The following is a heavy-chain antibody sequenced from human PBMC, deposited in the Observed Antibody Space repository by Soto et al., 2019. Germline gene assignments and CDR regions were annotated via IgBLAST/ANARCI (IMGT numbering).Heavy chain of an antibody. D-gene: IGHD3-22*01. Sequence: QVQLVQSGAEVKKPGSSVKVSCKASGGTFSSYAISWVRQAPGQGLEWMGGIIPIFGTANYAQKFQGRVTITADESTSTAYMELSSLRSEDTAVYYCASAPGLSYYDSSGYFGYWGQGTLVTVSS. V-gene: IGHV1-69*01. CDR1: GGTFSSYA. CDR2: IIPIFGTA. J-gene: IGHJ4*02. CDR3: ASAPGLSYYDSSGYFGY.